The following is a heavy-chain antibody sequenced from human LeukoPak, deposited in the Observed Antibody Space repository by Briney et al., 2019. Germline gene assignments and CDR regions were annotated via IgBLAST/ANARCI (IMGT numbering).Heavy chain of an antibody. CDR2: IIPILGIA. D-gene: IGHD2-2*01. Sequence: ASVKVSCKASGGTFSSYAISWVRQAPGQGLEWMGRIIPILGIANYAQKFQGRVTITADKSTSTAYMELSSLRSEDTAVYYCAEGSSTSPSWFDPWGQGTLVTVSS. CDR3: AEGSSTSPSWFDP. CDR1: GGTFSSYA. V-gene: IGHV1-69*04. J-gene: IGHJ5*02.